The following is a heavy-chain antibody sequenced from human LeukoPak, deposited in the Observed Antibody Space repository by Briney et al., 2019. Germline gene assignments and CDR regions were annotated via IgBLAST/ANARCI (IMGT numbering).Heavy chain of an antibody. J-gene: IGHJ4*02. V-gene: IGHV3-21*01. CDR2: ISSSSSYI. CDR3: ARDSRKGYSGYDFLVY. CDR1: GFTFGDYY. D-gene: IGHD5-12*01. Sequence: PGGSLRLSCAASGFTFGDYYMNWIRQAPGKGLEWVSSISSSSSYIYYADSVKGRFTISRDNAKNSLYLQMNSLRAEDTAVYYCARDSRKGYSGYDFLVYWGQGTLVTVSS.